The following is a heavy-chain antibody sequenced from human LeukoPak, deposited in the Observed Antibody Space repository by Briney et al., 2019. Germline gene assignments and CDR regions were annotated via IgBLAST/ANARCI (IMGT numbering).Heavy chain of an antibody. J-gene: IGHJ4*02. CDR1: GFTFSSYN. CDR2: TTSSSSYI. V-gene: IGHV3-21*01. Sequence: PGGSLRLSCAASGFTFSSYNMNWVRQAPGKGLEWVSSTTSSSSYIYYADSVKGRFTISRDNSKNTLYLQMNSLRAEDTAVYYCAKDMSGGDCPDYWGQGTLVTVSS. CDR3: AKDMSGGDCPDY. D-gene: IGHD2-21*02.